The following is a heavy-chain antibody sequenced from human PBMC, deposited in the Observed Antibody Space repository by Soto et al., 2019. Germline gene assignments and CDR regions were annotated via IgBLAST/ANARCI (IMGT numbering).Heavy chain of an antibody. CDR3: ASAYCGGDCPDDAFDI. CDR1: GYTLTELS. CDR2: INPNSGGT. J-gene: IGHJ3*02. Sequence: GASVKVSCKVSGYTLTELSMHWVRQAPGQGLEWMGWINPNSGGTNYAQKFQGWVTMTRDTSISTAYMELSRLRSDDTAVYYCASAYCGGDCPDDAFDIWGQGTMVTVSS. V-gene: IGHV1-2*04. D-gene: IGHD2-21*02.